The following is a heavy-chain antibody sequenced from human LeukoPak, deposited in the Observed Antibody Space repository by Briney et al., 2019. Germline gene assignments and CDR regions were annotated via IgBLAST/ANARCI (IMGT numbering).Heavy chain of an antibody. Sequence: ASVKVSCKASGGTFSSYAISWVRQAPGQGLEWMGGIIPIFGTANYAQKFQGRVTITADKSTSTAYMELSSLRSEDTAVYYCACGYSSSWSGGHAFDIWGQGTMVTVSS. D-gene: IGHD6-13*01. J-gene: IGHJ3*02. CDR3: ACGYSSSWSGGHAFDI. CDR1: GGTFSSYA. V-gene: IGHV1-69*06. CDR2: IIPIFGTA.